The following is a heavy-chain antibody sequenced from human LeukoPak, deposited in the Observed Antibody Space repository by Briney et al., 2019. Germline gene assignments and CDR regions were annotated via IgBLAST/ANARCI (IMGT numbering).Heavy chain of an antibody. V-gene: IGHV4-39*07. J-gene: IGHJ4*02. D-gene: IGHD5-18*01. CDR3: ARGRKYTNGYRVTELGSGYFDY. CDR1: GGSISSSSYY. Sequence: SETLSLTCTVSGGSISSSSYYWGWIRQPPGKGLEWIVNSYYSGNTYYNPSLKSRFTISVDSSKNQFSLKLSSVTAADTAMYYCARGRKYTNGYRVTELGSGYFDYWGQGILVTVSS. CDR2: SYYSGNT.